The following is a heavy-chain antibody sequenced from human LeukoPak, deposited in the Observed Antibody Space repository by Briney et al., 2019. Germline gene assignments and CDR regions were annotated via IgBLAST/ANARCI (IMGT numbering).Heavy chain of an antibody. Sequence: GGSLRLSCAASGFTFSSFDMHWVRQPTGQGLEWVSTIGTASDTYYPGSVEGRFTLSRDSAKNSLYLQMNSLTAGDTAVYYCARGPPRGKYYYMDVWGIGTTVTVSS. CDR1: GFTFSSFD. V-gene: IGHV3-13*01. CDR2: IGTASDT. D-gene: IGHD1-1*01. J-gene: IGHJ6*03. CDR3: ARGPPRGKYYYMDV.